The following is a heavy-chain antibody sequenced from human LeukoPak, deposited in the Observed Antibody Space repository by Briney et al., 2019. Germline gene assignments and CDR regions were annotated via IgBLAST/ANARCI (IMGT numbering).Heavy chain of an antibody. D-gene: IGHD3-22*01. CDR3: ARHEDSSVYYSQGFDY. CDR1: GYSFTNYW. V-gene: IGHV5-51*01. Sequence: GEFLKISCKGSGYSFTNYWIGWVRQMPGKGLEWMGIIYPGDSDTRYSPSFQGQVTFSADKSISTAYLQWSGLKASDTAMYYCARHEDSSVYYSQGFDYWGQGTLVTVSS. CDR2: IYPGDSDT. J-gene: IGHJ4*02.